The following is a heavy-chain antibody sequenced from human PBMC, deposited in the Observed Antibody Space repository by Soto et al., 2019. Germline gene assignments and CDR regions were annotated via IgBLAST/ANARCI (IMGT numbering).Heavy chain of an antibody. Sequence: SLRLSCVVSGFTFSDHYMDWVRQAPGKGLEWVGRIRDKPMGYTTEYAASVKGRFTISRDNAKKSLYLQLNSLTADDTAVYYCATDGAAGAAMGVWGQGTTVTVSS. J-gene: IGHJ6*02. V-gene: IGHV3-72*01. D-gene: IGHD6-13*01. CDR1: GFTFSDHY. CDR3: ATDGAAGAAMGV. CDR2: IRDKPMGYTT.